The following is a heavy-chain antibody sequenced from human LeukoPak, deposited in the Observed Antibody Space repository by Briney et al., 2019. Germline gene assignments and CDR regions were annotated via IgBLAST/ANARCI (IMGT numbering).Heavy chain of an antibody. V-gene: IGHV1-3*01. CDR3: ASPNSSGWSFDY. Sequence: ASVKVSCKASGFTFTSYGIHWVRQAPGQRLEWMGWINAGNGKTKYSQKFQGRVTITRDTFASTAYMELSSLRSEDTAVYYCASPNSSGWSFDYWGQGTLVTVSS. CDR2: INAGNGKT. J-gene: IGHJ4*02. CDR1: GFTFTSYG. D-gene: IGHD6-19*01.